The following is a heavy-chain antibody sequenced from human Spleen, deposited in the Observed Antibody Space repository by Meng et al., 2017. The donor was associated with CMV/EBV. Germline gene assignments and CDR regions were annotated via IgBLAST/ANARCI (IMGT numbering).Heavy chain of an antibody. CDR3: ASLDWNVAWWFDP. D-gene: IGHD1-1*01. V-gene: IGHV3-23*03. Sequence: GGSLRLSCAASGFTFSSYAMSWVRQAPGKGLEWVSVSYSGGSSTYYADSVKGRFTISRDNSKNTLYLQMNSLRAEDTSVYYCASLDWNVAWWFDPWGQGTMVTVSS. CDR2: SYSGGSST. CDR1: GFTFSSYA. J-gene: IGHJ5*01.